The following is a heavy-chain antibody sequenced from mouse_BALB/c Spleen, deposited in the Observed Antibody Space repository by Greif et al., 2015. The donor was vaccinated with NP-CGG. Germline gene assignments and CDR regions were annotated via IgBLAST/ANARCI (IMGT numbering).Heavy chain of an antibody. J-gene: IGHJ1*01. Sequence: EVQLQQSGAELMKPGASVKLSCTASGFNIKDTYMHWVKQRPEQGLEWIGRIDPANGNTKYDPKFQGKATITADTSSNTAYLQLSSLTSEDTAVYYCARWDWYFDVWGAGTTVTVSS. CDR1: GFNIKDTY. CDR2: IDPANGNT. CDR3: ARWDWYFDV. V-gene: IGHV14-3*02.